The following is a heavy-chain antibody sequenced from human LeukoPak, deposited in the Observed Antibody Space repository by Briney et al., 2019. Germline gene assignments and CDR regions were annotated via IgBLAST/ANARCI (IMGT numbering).Heavy chain of an antibody. V-gene: IGHV3-33*01. D-gene: IGHD4-23*01. J-gene: IGHJ1*01. CDR1: GFTFSSYG. Sequence: PGGSLRLSCAASGFTFSSYGMHWVRQAPGKGLEWVAVIWYDGGNKYYADSVKGRFTISRDNSKNTLYLQMNSLRAEDTAVYYCARDQGGNPKYFQHWGQSTLVTVSS. CDR2: IWYDGGNK. CDR3: ARDQGGNPKYFQH.